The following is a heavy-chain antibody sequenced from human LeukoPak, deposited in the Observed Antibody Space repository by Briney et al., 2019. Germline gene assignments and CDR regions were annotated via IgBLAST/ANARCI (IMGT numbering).Heavy chain of an antibody. CDR1: GGSFSGYY. D-gene: IGHD3-3*01. CDR2: INHSGST. CDR3: ASLIRITIFGVVIRGDYFDY. J-gene: IGHJ4*02. Sequence: PSETLSLTCAVYGGSFSGYYWSWIRQPPGKGLEWIGEINHSGSTNYNPSLESRVPISVDTSKNQFSLKLSSVTAADTAVYYCASLIRITIFGVVIRGDYFDYWGQGTLVTVSS. V-gene: IGHV4-34*01.